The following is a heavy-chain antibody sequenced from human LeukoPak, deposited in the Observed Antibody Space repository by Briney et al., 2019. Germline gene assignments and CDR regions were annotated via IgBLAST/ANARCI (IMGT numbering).Heavy chain of an antibody. Sequence: GRPLRLSCAASGFTFSSYAMHWVRQAPGKGLEWVAVISYDGSNKYYADSVKGRFTISRDNSKNTLYLQMNSLRAEDTAVYYCARGRWSHSTDYWGQGTLVTVSS. CDR1: GFTFSSYA. V-gene: IGHV3-30-3*01. CDR2: ISYDGSNK. D-gene: IGHD5-24*01. CDR3: ARGRWSHSTDY. J-gene: IGHJ4*02.